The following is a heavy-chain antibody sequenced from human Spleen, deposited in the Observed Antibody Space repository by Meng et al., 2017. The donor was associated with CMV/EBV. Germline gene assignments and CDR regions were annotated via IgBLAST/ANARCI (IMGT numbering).Heavy chain of an antibody. CDR2: ISSNGGST. Sequence: GGSLRLSCAASGFTFSTYAMHWVRQAPGKGLEYVSSISSNGGSTYYADSVKGRFTVSRDNSKNMLYLQMNNLRLEDTAVYYCARDPALLWFGESSYGMDVWGQGTTVTVSS. CDR1: GFTFSTYA. D-gene: IGHD3-10*01. V-gene: IGHV3-64*02. J-gene: IGHJ6*02. CDR3: ARDPALLWFGESSYGMDV.